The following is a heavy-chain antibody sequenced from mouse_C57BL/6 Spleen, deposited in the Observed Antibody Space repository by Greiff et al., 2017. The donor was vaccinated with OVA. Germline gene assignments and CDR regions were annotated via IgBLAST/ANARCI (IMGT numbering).Heavy chain of an antibody. Sequence: EVQLQESGEGLVKPGGSLKLSCAASGFTFSSYAMSWVRQTPEKRLEWVAYISSGGDYIYYADTVKGRFTLSRDNAKNTLYLQTSSLKSEYTAMYYCTRGDYGSSYGYWGQGTTLTVSA. CDR2: ISSGGDYI. V-gene: IGHV5-9-1*02. CDR1: GFTFSSYA. J-gene: IGHJ2*01. CDR3: TRGDYGSSYGY. D-gene: IGHD1-1*01.